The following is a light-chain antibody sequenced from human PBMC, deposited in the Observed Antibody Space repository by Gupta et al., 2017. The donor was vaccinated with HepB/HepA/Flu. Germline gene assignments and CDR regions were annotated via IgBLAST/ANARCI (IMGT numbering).Light chain of an antibody. CDR3: QQRSNWPRT. CDR2: DVS. Sequence: IVFTQSPAALSLSPGERSTLSCRASQNIRSSLAWYQHKSGRAPRLLIYDVSNRATGIPVRFAGSGSGTDFTLTISSLEPEDVAVYYCQQRSNWPRTFGQGTKVEI. V-gene: IGKV3-11*01. J-gene: IGKJ1*01. CDR1: QNIRSS.